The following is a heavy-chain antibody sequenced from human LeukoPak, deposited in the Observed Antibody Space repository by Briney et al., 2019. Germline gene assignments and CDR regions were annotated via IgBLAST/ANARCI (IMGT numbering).Heavy chain of an antibody. CDR2: IKQDGSEK. V-gene: IGHV3-7*01. Sequence: PGGSLRLSCAASEFTFNTYWMTWVRQAPGKGLEWVANIKQDGSEKYYMDSVKGRFTISRDNAKNTLFLQMNSLKGEDTAVYYCARDRSRGLLDAFDIWGQGTMVTVSS. D-gene: IGHD3-10*01. J-gene: IGHJ3*02. CDR1: EFTFNTYW. CDR3: ARDRSRGLLDAFDI.